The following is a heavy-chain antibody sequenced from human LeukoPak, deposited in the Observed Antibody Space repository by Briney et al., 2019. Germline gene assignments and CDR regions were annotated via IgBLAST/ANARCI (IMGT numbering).Heavy chain of an antibody. CDR1: GGSISSYY. CDR2: IYYSGST. J-gene: IGHJ5*02. D-gene: IGHD5-18*01. CDR3: ARGQAGYSYGLNWFDP. V-gene: IGHV4-59*01. Sequence: SETLSLTCTVSGGSISSYYWSWIRPPPGKGLEWIGYIYYSGSTNYNPSLKSRVTISVDTSKNQFSLKLSSVTAADTAVYYCARGQAGYSYGLNWFDPWGQGTLVTVSS.